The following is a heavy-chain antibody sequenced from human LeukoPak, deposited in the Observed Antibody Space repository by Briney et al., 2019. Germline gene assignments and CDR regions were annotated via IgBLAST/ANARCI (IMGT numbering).Heavy chain of an antibody. D-gene: IGHD1-1*01. J-gene: IGHJ4*02. CDR1: GFTFSSNA. CDR2: ISYDGGNT. V-gene: IGHV3-30-3*01. Sequence: QPGGSLRLSCAASGFTFSSNAIHCVRQAPGKGLEWVAEISYDGGNTYYADSVKGRFTISRDNSKNTPYLQMNSLRAEDTAVYYCAKEGTGIHFDYWGQGTLVTVSS. CDR3: AKEGTGIHFDY.